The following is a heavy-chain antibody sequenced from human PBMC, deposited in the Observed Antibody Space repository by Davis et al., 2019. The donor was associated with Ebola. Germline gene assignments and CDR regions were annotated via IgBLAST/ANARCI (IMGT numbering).Heavy chain of an antibody. D-gene: IGHD3-22*01. Sequence: SVKVSCKASGGTFSSYAISWVRQAPGQGLDWMGGIIPVFGIPKYAQKFQGRVTITADESTSTAYMELSSLRSEDTAVDYCARDRDSDGSGYFFEQSHWGQGTLVTVSS. CDR3: ARDRDSDGSGYFFEQSH. CDR2: IIPVFGIP. CDR1: GGTFSSYA. V-gene: IGHV1-69*13. J-gene: IGHJ4*02.